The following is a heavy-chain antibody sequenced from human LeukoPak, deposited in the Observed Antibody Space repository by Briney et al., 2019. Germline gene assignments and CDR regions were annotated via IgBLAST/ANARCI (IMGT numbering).Heavy chain of an antibody. CDR2: IYYSGST. Sequence: PSQTLSLTCTVSGGSISSGGYYWSWIRQHPGKGLEWIGCIYYSGSTYYNPSLKSRVTILVDTSKNQFSLKLSSVTAADTAVYYCARKYYDFSFFDYWGQGTLVTVSS. V-gene: IGHV4-31*03. J-gene: IGHJ4*02. CDR3: ARKYYDFSFFDY. CDR1: GGSISSGGYY. D-gene: IGHD3-3*01.